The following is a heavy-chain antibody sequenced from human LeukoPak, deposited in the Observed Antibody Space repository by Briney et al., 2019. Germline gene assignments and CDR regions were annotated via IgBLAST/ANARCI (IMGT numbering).Heavy chain of an antibody. CDR1: GGIFSSYA. D-gene: IGHD6-19*01. CDR3: ARLRADYYYYMDV. V-gene: IGHV1-69*05. J-gene: IGHJ6*03. Sequence: SVNVSCKASGGIFSSYAISWVRQAPGQGLEWMGGIIPIFGTANYAQKFQGRVTITTDESTSTAYMELSSLRSEDTAVYYCARLRADYYYYMDVWGKGTTVTVSS. CDR2: IIPIFGTA.